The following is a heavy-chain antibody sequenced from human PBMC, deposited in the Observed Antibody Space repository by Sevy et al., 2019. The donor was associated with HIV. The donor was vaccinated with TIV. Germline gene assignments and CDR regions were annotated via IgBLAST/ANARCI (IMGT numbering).Heavy chain of an antibody. D-gene: IGHD3-10*01. V-gene: IGHV3-74*01. J-gene: IGHJ4*02. CDR2: INSDGSST. Sequence: GGSLRLSCAASGFTFSSYWMHWVRQAPGKGLVWVSRINSDGSSTSDADSVKDRFTISRDNAKNTLYLQMNSLRAEDTAVYYCASSKGDYYYGSGSLHADYWGQGTLVTVSS. CDR3: ASSKGDYYYGSGSLHADY. CDR1: GFTFSSYW.